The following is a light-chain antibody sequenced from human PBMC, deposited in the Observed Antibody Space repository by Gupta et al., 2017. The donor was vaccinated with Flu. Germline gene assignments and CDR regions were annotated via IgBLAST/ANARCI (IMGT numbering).Light chain of an antibody. CDR3: QHRSSWPLT. J-gene: IGKJ4*01. CDR2: DAS. V-gene: IGKV3-11*01. CDR1: QSVNRY. Sequence: GDRATLSCRARQSVNRYLVWYQQKPGQAPRLLIYDASIRATGIPAKFSGTGSGTDFTLTISSLEPEDFAVYYCQHRSSWPLTFGGGTKVEIK.